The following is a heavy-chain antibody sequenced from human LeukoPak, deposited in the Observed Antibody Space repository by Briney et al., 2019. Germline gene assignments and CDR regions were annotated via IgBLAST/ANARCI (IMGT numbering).Heavy chain of an antibody. CDR3: ARDDAFHI. CDR2: IYSSGST. Sequence: GGSLRLSCTASGFTVSSNYMSWVRQAPGKGLEWVSVIYSSGSTYHADSVKGRFTISRDNSKNTVYLQMNSLRVEDTAVYYCARDDAFHIWGQGAMVTVSS. J-gene: IGHJ3*02. V-gene: IGHV3-53*01. CDR1: GFTVSSNY.